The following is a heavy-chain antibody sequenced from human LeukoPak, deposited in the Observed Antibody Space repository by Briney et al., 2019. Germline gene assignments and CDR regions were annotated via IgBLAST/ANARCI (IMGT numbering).Heavy chain of an antibody. Sequence: GGSLRLSCAVSGFMFSSYAMNWVRQAPGKGLKWVSGISARGDSTYYADSVKGRFTISRDNSKNTVYLQMNSLRAEDTAVYYCAKTAMVTAFGIYWGQGTLVTVSS. CDR3: AKTAMVTAFGIY. V-gene: IGHV3-23*01. D-gene: IGHD5-18*01. J-gene: IGHJ4*02. CDR1: GFMFSSYA. CDR2: ISARGDST.